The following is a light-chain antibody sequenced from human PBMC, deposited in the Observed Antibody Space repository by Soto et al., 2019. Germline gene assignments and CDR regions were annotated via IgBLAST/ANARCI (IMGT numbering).Light chain of an antibody. J-gene: IGLJ1*01. V-gene: IGLV3-1*01. CDR3: QAWDSHTYV. Sequence: SYELTQPPSVSVSPGQTASITCSGGNWGSTYAAWYQQRPGQSPLLIIYQDNKRPSGIPERFSGSISGNTATLTISGTQTLAEADYYCQAWDSHTYVFGTGTNVTVL. CDR2: QDN. CDR1: NWGSTY.